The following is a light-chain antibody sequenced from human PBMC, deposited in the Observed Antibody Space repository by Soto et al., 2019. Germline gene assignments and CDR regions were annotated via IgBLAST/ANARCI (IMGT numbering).Light chain of an antibody. J-gene: IGKJ5*01. CDR3: QQRSKWPVT. CDR1: QSVSSY. Sequence: EIVLTQSPATLSLSPGERATLSCRASQSVSSYLGWYQQKPGQAPRLLIYDASNRATGIPARFSGSGSGTDFTLTISSLDPEDFAVYYCQQRSKWPVTFGQGTRLEIK. V-gene: IGKV3-11*01. CDR2: DAS.